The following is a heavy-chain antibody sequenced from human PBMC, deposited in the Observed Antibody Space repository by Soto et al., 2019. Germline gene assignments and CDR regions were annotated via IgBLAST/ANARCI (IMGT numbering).Heavy chain of an antibody. Sequence: SETLSLTCTVSGGSVSSGSYYWSWIRRPPGKGLEWIGYIYYSGSTNYNPSLKSRVTISLDTSKNQCSLKLSSVTAADTAVYYRARAVLSPLDILTAYYPSYFDYWGQGTPVTASS. CDR2: IYYSGST. D-gene: IGHD3-9*01. CDR3: ARAVLSPLDILTAYYPSYFDY. J-gene: IGHJ4*02. CDR1: GGSVSSGSYY. V-gene: IGHV4-61*01.